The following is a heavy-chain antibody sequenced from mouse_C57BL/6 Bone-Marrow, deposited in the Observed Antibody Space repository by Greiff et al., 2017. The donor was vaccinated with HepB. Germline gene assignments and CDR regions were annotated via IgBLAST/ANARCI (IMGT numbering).Heavy chain of an antibody. D-gene: IGHD1-1*01. Sequence: QVQLQQSGAELARPGASVKLSCKASGYTFTSYGISWVRQRTGQGLEWIGEIYPRSGNTYYNDKFKGKATLTADKSSSTAYMELRSLTSEDSAVYFCASPHYYGSSYAWFAYWGQGTLVTVSA. CDR3: ASPHYYGSSYAWFAY. CDR1: GYTFTSYG. CDR2: IYPRSGNT. V-gene: IGHV1-81*01. J-gene: IGHJ3*01.